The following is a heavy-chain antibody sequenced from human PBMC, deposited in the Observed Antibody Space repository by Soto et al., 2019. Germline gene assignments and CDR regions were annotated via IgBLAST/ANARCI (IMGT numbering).Heavy chain of an antibody. J-gene: IGHJ4*02. V-gene: IGHV4-31*03. Sequence: QVQLQESGPGLVKPSQTLSLTCTVSGGSISSGGYYWSWIRQHPGKGLEWIGYIYYSGSTYYNPSLKSRVTISVDTSKNQFSLKLSSVTAADTAVYYCARDWRGCTNGVCFNYWGQGTLVTVSS. CDR2: IYYSGST. D-gene: IGHD2-8*01. CDR3: ARDWRGCTNGVCFNY. CDR1: GGSISSGGYY.